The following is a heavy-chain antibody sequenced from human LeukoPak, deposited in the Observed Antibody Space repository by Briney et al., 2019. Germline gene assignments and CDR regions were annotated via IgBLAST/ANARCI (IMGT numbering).Heavy chain of an antibody. J-gene: IGHJ4*02. Sequence: ASVKVSCKAPGYIFTGYYMHWVRQAPGQGLEWMGWINPNSGGTNSAQKFQGRVTMTRDTSISTAYMELSRLTSDDTAVYYCARHPYSGSYHFDYWGQGTLVTVSS. CDR2: INPNSGGT. V-gene: IGHV1-2*02. CDR3: ARHPYSGSYHFDY. D-gene: IGHD1-26*01. CDR1: GYIFTGYY.